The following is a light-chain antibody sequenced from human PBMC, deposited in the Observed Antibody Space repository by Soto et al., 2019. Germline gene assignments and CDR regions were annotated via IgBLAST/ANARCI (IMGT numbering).Light chain of an antibody. Sequence: QSVLTQPPSASGTPGQRVTISCSGSSSNIRSNYVFWYQHLPGTAPKLLIYRNNQRPSGVPDRFSGSKSGTSASLAISGLRSEDETDYYCAAWDDSLSGVVFGGGTKVTVL. CDR2: RNN. V-gene: IGLV1-47*01. CDR1: SSNIRSNY. CDR3: AAWDDSLSGVV. J-gene: IGLJ2*01.